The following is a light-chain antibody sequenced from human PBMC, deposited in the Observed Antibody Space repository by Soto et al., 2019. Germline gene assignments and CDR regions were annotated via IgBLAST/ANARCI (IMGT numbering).Light chain of an antibody. J-gene: IGLJ1*01. Sequence: QSALTQPASVSGSPRQSITISCTGTSSDVGSYNLVSWYQQHPGKAPKLMIYEGTKRPSGVSHRFSGSKSGNTASLTISGLQAEDEADYYCCSYAGSSTFQVFGTGTKLTVL. CDR1: SSDVGSYNL. CDR3: CSYAGSSTFQV. CDR2: EGT. V-gene: IGLV2-23*03.